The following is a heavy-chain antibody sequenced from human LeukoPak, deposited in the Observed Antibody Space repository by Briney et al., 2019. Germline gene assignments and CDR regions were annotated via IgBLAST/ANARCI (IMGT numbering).Heavy chain of an antibody. CDR3: ARSSGEKATIDY. CDR2: INHSGST. Sequence: PSETLSLTCAVYGGSFSGYYWSWIRQPPGKGLEWIGEINHSGSTNYNPSLKSRVTMSVDTSKNQFSLKVSSVTAADTAVYYCARSSGEKATIDYWGQGTLVTVSS. V-gene: IGHV4-34*01. J-gene: IGHJ4*02. D-gene: IGHD5-24*01. CDR1: GGSFSGYY.